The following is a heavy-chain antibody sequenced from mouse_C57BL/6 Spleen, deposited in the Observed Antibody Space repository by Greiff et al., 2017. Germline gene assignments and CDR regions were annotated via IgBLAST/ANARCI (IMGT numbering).Heavy chain of an antibody. CDR3: ARGGLPHYAMDY. CDR2: ISYDGSN. Sequence: VQLQQSGPGLVKPSQSLSLTCSVTGYSITSGYYWNWIRQFPGNKLEWMGYISYDGSNNYNPSLKNRISITRDTSKNQFFLKLNSVTTEDTATYYCARGGLPHYAMDYWGQGTSVTVSS. V-gene: IGHV3-6*01. CDR1: GYSITSGYY. D-gene: IGHD2-10*01. J-gene: IGHJ4*01.